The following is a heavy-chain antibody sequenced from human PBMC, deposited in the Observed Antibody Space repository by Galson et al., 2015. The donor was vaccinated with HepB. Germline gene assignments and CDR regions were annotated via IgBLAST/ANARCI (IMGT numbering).Heavy chain of an antibody. D-gene: IGHD2-21*01. CDR1: GFTFSSYG. CDR2: IKSKTDGGTT. J-gene: IGHJ4*02. V-gene: IGHV3-15*01. Sequence: SLRLSCAASGFTFSSYGMHWVRQAPGKGLEWVGRIKSKTDGGTTDYAAPVKGRFTISRDDSKNTLYLQMNSLKTEDTAVYYCTTDILGYCGGDCYSGSRWGQGTLVTVSS. CDR3: TTDILGYCGGDCYSGSR.